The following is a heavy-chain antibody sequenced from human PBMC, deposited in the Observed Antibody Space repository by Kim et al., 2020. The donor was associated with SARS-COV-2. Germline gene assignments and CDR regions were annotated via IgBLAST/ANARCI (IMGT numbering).Heavy chain of an antibody. D-gene: IGHD3-22*01. Sequence: SETLSLTCTVSGGSISSYYWSWIRQPPGKGLEWMGYIYYSGSTNYNPSLKRRVTISVDTSKNQFSLKLSPVTAAATAVYYCARSESYYYDSSGYPPPDYWGHGTLVTVYS. J-gene: IGHJ4*01. CDR3: ARSESYYYDSSGYPPPDY. CDR2: IYYSGST. CDR1: GGSISSYY. V-gene: IGHV4-59*01.